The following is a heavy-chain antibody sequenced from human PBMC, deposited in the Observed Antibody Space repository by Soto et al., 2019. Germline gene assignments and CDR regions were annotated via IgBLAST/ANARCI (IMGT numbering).Heavy chain of an antibody. CDR1: GYTFTSYG. CDR2: ISAYNGNT. CDR3: ARVEMDCSSTSCYGSPFDY. D-gene: IGHD2-2*01. V-gene: IGHV1-18*01. J-gene: IGHJ4*02. Sequence: ASVKVSCKASGYTFTSYGISWVRQAPGQGLEWMGWISAYNGNTNYGQKLQGRVTMTTDTSTSTAYMELRSLRSDDTAVYYCARVEMDCSSTSCYGSPFDYWGQGTLVTVSS.